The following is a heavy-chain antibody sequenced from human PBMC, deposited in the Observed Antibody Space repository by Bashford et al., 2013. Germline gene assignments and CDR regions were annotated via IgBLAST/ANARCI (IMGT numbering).Heavy chain of an antibody. CDR3: TKDLDGSNGFLPYGMHV. CDR1: GYTFTGYF. CDR2: INPNSGGT. D-gene: IGHD3-22*01. J-gene: IGHJ6*02. V-gene: IGHV1-2*02. Sequence: VKVSCKASGYTFTGYFMHWVRQAPGQGPEWMGWINPNSGGTKYAQKFQDRITMTRDTSISTLYMEVSNLRSDDTAVYYCTKDLDGSNGFLPYGMHVWGRGTTVTVSS.